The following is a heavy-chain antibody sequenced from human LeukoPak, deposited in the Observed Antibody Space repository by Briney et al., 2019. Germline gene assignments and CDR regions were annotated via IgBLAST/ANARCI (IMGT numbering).Heavy chain of an antibody. CDR3: AGEFEVPYYYYYYMDV. V-gene: IGHV4-4*07. D-gene: IGHD3-10*01. CDR1: GGSISSYY. CDR2: IYTSGNT. Sequence: SETLSLTCIVSGGSISSYYWSWIRQPAGKGLEWIGRIYTSGNTNYNPSLKSRVTMSIDTSKNQFSLKLSSVTAADTAVYYCAGEFEVPYYYYYYMDVWGKGTTVTISS. J-gene: IGHJ6*03.